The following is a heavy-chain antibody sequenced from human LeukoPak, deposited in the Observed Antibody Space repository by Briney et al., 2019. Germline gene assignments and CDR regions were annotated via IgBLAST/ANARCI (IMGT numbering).Heavy chain of an antibody. D-gene: IGHD3-10*01. CDR1: GFTVSSNY. CDR3: ARALSNTVRGVGDY. CDR2: MSGDGSST. Sequence: PGGSLRLSCAASGFTVSSNYMSWVRQVPGKGLMWVSRMSGDGSSTNYADSVKGRFTISRDNAKNTLYLQMNSLRVEDTAVYYCARALSNTVRGVGDYWGQGTLVTVSS. J-gene: IGHJ4*02. V-gene: IGHV3-74*01.